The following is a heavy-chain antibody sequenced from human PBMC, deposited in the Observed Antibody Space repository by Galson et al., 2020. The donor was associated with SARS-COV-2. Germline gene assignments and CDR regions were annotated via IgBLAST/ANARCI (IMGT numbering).Heavy chain of an antibody. Sequence: GGSLRLSCAASGFTFSSYGMHWVRQAPGKGLEWVAVIWYDGSNKYYADSVKGRFTISRDNSKNTLYLQMNSLRAEDTAVYYCANSLSYGTPFDYWGQGTLVTVSS. CDR2: IWYDGSNK. CDR1: GFTFSSYG. CDR3: ANSLSYGTPFDY. D-gene: IGHD3-16*01. J-gene: IGHJ4*02. V-gene: IGHV3-33*06.